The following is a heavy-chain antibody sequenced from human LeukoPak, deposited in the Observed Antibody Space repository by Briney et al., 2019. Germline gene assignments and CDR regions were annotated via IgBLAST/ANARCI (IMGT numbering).Heavy chain of an antibody. CDR2: INPNSGGT. J-gene: IGHJ4*02. V-gene: IGHV1-2*06. Sequence: GASVKVSCKASGYTFTGYYMHWVRQAPGQGLEWLGRINPNSGGTNYAQKFQGRVTMTRDTSISTAYMELSRLRSDDTAVYYCARDILGQQPAYGERDYWDQGTLVTVSS. CDR3: ARDILGQQPAYGERDY. CDR1: GYTFTGYY. D-gene: IGHD6-13*01.